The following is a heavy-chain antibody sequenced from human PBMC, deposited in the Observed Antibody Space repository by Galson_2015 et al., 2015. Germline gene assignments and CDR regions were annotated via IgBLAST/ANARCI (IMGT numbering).Heavy chain of an antibody. CDR2: ISYDGSKK. J-gene: IGHJ6*02. CDR3: ARDFIAAGGLDV. Sequence: SLRLSCAASGFTFSAYAMHWVRQAPGKGLEWVAVISYDGSKKYYADSVKGRFTISRDNAKNSLYLQMNSLRAEDTAVYYCARDFIAAGGLDVWGQGTTVTVS. D-gene: IGHD3-16*02. CDR1: GFTFSAYA. V-gene: IGHV3-30-3*01.